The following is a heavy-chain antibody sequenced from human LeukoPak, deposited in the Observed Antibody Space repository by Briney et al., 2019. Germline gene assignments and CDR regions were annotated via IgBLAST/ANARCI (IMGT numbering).Heavy chain of an antibody. CDR2: TYYRSKYFY. D-gene: IGHD3-3*01. CDR3: ARDPSYDQGLDY. V-gene: IGHV6-1*01. CDR1: GDSVSSNTAA. J-gene: IGHJ4*02. Sequence: SQTLSLTCAISGDSVSSNTAAWYWIRQSPSRGLEWLGRTYYRSKYFYEYAVSVRSRIIINVGTSKNQFSLQLSSVTPEDTAVYYCARDPSYDQGLDYWGQGTLATVSS.